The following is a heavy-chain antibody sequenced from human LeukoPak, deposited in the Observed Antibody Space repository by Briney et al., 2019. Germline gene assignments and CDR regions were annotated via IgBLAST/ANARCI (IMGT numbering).Heavy chain of an antibody. Sequence: GGSLRLSCAASGFTFSSYAMSWVRQAPGKGLEWVSAISGSGGSTYYADSVKGRFTISRDNSKNTLYLQMNSLRAEDTAVYHCAKTGAAAGSFDYWGQGTLVTVSS. CDR2: ISGSGGST. D-gene: IGHD6-13*01. J-gene: IGHJ4*02. V-gene: IGHV3-23*01. CDR3: AKTGAAAGSFDY. CDR1: GFTFSSYA.